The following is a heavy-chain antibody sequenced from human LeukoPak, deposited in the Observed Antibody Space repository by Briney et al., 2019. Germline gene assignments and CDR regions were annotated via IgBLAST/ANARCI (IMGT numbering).Heavy chain of an antibody. CDR3: ARDYAPYSSTPQYFQH. CDR1: GYTFTSYG. J-gene: IGHJ1*01. CDR2: ISAYNGNT. V-gene: IGHV1-18*01. Sequence: ASLKVSCKASGYTFTSYGISWVREAPGQGPEWMGWISAYNGNTNYAQKLQGRVTMTTDTSTSTAYMELRSLRSGDTAVYYCARDYAPYSSTPQYFQHWGQGTLVTVSS. D-gene: IGHD6-13*01.